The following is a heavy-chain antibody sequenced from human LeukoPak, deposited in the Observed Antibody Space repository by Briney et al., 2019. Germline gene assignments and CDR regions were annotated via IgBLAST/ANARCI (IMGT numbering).Heavy chain of an antibody. CDR1: GFTFGSYA. J-gene: IGHJ3*02. CDR2: ISHEGSNK. CDR3: ARASYHYDSSDSKGAFDI. D-gene: IGHD3-22*01. Sequence: GGSLRLSCAASGFTFGSYAMHWVRQAPGKGLEWVAVISHEGSNKYNADSVKGRFTISRDNSKNTLYLQMNSLRAEDTAVYYCARASYHYDSSDSKGAFDIWGQGTMVTVSS. V-gene: IGHV3-30-3*01.